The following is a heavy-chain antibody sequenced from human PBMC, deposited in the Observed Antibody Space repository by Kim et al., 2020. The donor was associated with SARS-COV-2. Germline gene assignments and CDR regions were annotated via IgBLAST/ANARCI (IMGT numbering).Heavy chain of an antibody. Sequence: GGSLRLSCAASGFTFSSYEMNWVRQAPGKGLEWVAYISSSGSTKYYADSVKGRFTISRDNAKNSLYLQMNSLRAEDTAVYYCARVYHSSSWYGVDYWGQGTLVTVSS. CDR2: ISSSGSTK. CDR3: ARVYHSSSWYGVDY. D-gene: IGHD6-13*01. J-gene: IGHJ4*02. V-gene: IGHV3-48*03. CDR1: GFTFSSYE.